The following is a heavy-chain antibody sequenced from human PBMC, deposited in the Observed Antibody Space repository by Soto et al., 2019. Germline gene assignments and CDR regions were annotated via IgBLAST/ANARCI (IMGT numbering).Heavy chain of an antibody. CDR1: GGSISSYY. CDR2: IYYSGST. CDR3: ASHTLVRGVIIFNY. D-gene: IGHD3-10*01. Sequence: SETLSLTCTVSGGSISSYYWSWIRQPPGKGLEWIGYIYYSGSTNYNPSLKSRVTISVDTSKNQFSLKLSSVTAADTAVYYCASHTLVRGVIIFNYGGREPRVTVS. V-gene: IGHV4-59*01. J-gene: IGHJ4*02.